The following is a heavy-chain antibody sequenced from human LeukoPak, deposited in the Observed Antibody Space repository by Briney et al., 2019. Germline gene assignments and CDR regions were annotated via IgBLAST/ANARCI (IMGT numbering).Heavy chain of an antibody. J-gene: IGHJ4*02. CDR2: ISYDGRNK. Sequence: PGRSLRVSCAASGFTFTSYALHWFRQARGKGPEWVAVISYDGRNKYYGESMKGRFTISRDNSKNTLSLQMDSLRGEDTAVYYCVREGATYYDILTGYYHLDYWGQGTLVTVSS. D-gene: IGHD3-9*01. CDR1: GFTFTSYA. V-gene: IGHV3-30*01. CDR3: VREGATYYDILTGYYHLDY.